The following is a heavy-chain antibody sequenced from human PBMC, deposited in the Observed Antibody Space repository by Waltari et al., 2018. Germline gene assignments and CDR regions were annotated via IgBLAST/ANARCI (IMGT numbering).Heavy chain of an antibody. Sequence: QVRLLQSGAEVKKPGSSVKVSCQASGDTFSSYAINWVRQAPGQGLEWMGRSITIRGLTNYAQKFQGRVTITADKSTTTAYMELSSLRSEDTAVYYCARGGDATQTNYYYYGLDVWGQGTTVTVSS. CDR1: GDTFSSYA. D-gene: IGHD2-15*01. CDR3: ARGGDATQTNYYYYGLDV. J-gene: IGHJ6*02. CDR2: SITIRGLT. V-gene: IGHV1-69*09.